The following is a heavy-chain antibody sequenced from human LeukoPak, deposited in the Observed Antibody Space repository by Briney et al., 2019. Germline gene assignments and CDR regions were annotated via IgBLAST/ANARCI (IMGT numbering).Heavy chain of an antibody. J-gene: IGHJ1*01. CDR3: ATYSSLNRREFQY. Sequence: SGGSLRLSCVASGFAVSSNHMNWVRQAPGKELEWVSVIFNGGSTYYADSVKGRFTISRDNSKNTLYLQMNSLRAEDTAVYYCATYSSLNRREFQYWGQGTLLTVSS. V-gene: IGHV3-53*01. D-gene: IGHD3-22*01. CDR2: IFNGGST. CDR1: GFAVSSNH.